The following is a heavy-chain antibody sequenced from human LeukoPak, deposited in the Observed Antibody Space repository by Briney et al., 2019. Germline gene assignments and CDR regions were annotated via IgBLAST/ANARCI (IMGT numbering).Heavy chain of an antibody. CDR1: GFTFSSYG. CDR3: ARDRGISGSYNDAFDI. CDR2: IWYDGSSK. Sequence: GGSLRLSCAASGFTFSSYGMHWVRQAPGKGLEWVAVIWYDGSSKYYADSVKGRFTISRDNSKNTLYLQMNSLRAEDTAVYYCARDRGISGSYNDAFDIWGQGTMVTVSS. J-gene: IGHJ3*02. V-gene: IGHV3-33*01. D-gene: IGHD1-26*01.